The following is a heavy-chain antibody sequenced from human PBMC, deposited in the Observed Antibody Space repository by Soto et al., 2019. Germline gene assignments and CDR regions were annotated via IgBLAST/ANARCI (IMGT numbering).Heavy chain of an antibody. CDR2: ISAYNGNT. CDR3: ARDMRDCSGGSCYGWFDP. J-gene: IGHJ5*02. Sequence: ASVKVSCKASGYTFTSSGISWVRQAPGQGLEWMGWISAYNGNTNYAQKLQGRVTMTTDTSTSTAYMELRSLRSDDTAVYYCARDMRDCSGGSCYGWFDPWGQGTLVTVSS. CDR1: GYTFTSSG. D-gene: IGHD2-15*01. V-gene: IGHV1-18*01.